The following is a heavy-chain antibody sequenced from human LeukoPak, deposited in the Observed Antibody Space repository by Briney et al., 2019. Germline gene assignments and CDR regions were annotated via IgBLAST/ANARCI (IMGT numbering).Heavy chain of an antibody. CDR3: ARDKFTWSGHRDY. CDR2: ISAYNGNT. D-gene: IGHD3-3*01. V-gene: IGHV1-18*01. J-gene: IGHJ4*02. CDR1: GYTFTSYG. Sequence: ASVKVSCKASGYTFTSYGISWVRQAPGQGLEWMGWISAYNGNTNYAQKLQGRVTMTTDTSTSTACMELRSLRSDDTAVYYCARDKFTWSGHRDYWGQGTLVTVSS.